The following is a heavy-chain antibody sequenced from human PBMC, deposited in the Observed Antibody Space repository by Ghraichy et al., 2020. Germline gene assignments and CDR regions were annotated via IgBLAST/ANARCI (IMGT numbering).Heavy chain of an antibody. CDR1: GYTLTELS. CDR2: FDPEDGET. D-gene: IGHD2-15*01. Sequence: ASVKVSCKVSGYTLTELSMHWVRQAPGKGLEWMGGFDPEDGETIYAQKFQGRVTMTEDTSTDTAYMELSSLRSEDTAVYYCATDRPLGSSSDAFDIWGQGTMVTVSS. V-gene: IGHV1-24*01. J-gene: IGHJ3*02. CDR3: ATDRPLGSSSDAFDI.